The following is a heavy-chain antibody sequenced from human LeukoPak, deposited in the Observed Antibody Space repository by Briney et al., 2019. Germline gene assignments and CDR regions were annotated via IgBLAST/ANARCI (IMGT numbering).Heavy chain of an antibody. CDR1: GFTFSSYA. Sequence: GRSLRLSCAASGFTFSSYAITWVRQAPGKGLEWLSAISDSGDRTYYADSVKGRFTISRDNSKNALYLQMNSLRAEDTAVYYCAKESKYYPWGQGTLVTVSS. J-gene: IGHJ5*02. V-gene: IGHV3-23*01. CDR2: ISDSGDRT. D-gene: IGHD3-10*01. CDR3: AKESKYYP.